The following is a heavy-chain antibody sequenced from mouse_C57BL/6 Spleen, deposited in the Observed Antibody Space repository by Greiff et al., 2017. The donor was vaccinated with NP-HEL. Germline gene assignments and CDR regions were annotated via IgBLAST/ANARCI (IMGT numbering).Heavy chain of an antibody. CDR1: GFTFSSYA. CDR3: AGRFAY. V-gene: IGHV5-4*01. Sequence: EVHLVESGGGLVKPGGSLKLSCAASGFTFSSYAMSWVRQTPEKRLEWVATISDGGSYTYYPDNVKGRFTISRDNAKNNLYLQMSHLKSEDTAMYYCAGRFAYWGQGTLVTVSA. J-gene: IGHJ3*01. CDR2: ISDGGSYT.